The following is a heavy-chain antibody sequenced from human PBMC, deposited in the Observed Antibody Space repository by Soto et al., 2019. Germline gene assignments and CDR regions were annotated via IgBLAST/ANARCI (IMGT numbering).Heavy chain of an antibody. D-gene: IGHD3-22*01. V-gene: IGHV3-48*02. J-gene: IGHJ4*02. CDR1: GFTFSTYS. CDR2: ISAGSNTK. Sequence: GGSLRLSCVASGFTFSTYSMNWVRQAPKKGLEWVSYISAGSNTKYYADSVKGRFTISRDNVKNSLLLQMNSLGDEVTAVYYCASDLSLIHYFEYWGQGAPVTVSS. CDR3: ASDLSLIHYFEY.